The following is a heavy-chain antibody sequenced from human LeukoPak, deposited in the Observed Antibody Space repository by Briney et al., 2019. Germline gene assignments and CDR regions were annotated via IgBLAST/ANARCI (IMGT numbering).Heavy chain of an antibody. J-gene: IGHJ4*02. CDR1: GYTFTSYY. D-gene: IGHD3-22*01. Sequence: ASVKVSCKASGYTFTSYYMHWVRQAPGQGLEWMGIINPSGGSTSYAQKFQGRVTMTEDTSTDTAYMELSSLRSEDTAVYYCATSRYSSGWFTYYDSSGYYYVYWGQGTLVTVSS. V-gene: IGHV1-46*01. CDR2: INPSGGST. CDR3: ATSRYSSGWFTYYDSSGYYYVY.